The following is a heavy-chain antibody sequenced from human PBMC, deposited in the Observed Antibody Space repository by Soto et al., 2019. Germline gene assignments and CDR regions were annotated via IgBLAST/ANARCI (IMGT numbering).Heavy chain of an antibody. CDR3: ARTYYYESGVYFGGG. V-gene: IGHV4-39*01. D-gene: IGHD3-22*01. Sequence: QVQLQESGPGLVKPSETLSLTCTVSGGSISGSTYYWGWNRQPPGKGLEWIGSIYYSGTTYYNPSLKRRVTISVDTSKSQFSLKLSSVTAADTAVYYCARTYYYESGVYFGGGWGQGTLVTVSS. CDR1: GGSISGSTYY. CDR2: IYYSGTT. J-gene: IGHJ4*02.